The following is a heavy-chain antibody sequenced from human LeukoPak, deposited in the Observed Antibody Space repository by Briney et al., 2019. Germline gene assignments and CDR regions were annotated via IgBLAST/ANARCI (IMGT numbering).Heavy chain of an antibody. Sequence: SETLSLTCSVSGGSISGDRWSWIRQPPGKGLEWIGYMSPSGSTNYNPSLKSRGTIFRDTSKNQFFLKLSAVTAADTAVYYCARDRGINAFDIWGQGTVVTISA. D-gene: IGHD2-21*01. CDR2: MSPSGST. CDR3: ARDRGINAFDI. CDR1: GGSISGDR. V-gene: IGHV4-59*01. J-gene: IGHJ3*02.